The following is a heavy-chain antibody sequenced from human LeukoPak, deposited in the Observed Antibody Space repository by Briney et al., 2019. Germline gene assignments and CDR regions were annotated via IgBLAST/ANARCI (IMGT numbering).Heavy chain of an antibody. J-gene: IGHJ4*02. CDR1: GFTFDDYA. Sequence: GGSLRLSCAASGFTFDDYAMHWVRHAPGKGLEWVSGISWNSGSIGYADSVKGRFTISRDNAKNSLYLQMNSLRAEDMALYYCAKAAYCSSTSCYFDYWGQGTLVTVSS. D-gene: IGHD2-2*01. CDR2: ISWNSGSI. V-gene: IGHV3-9*03. CDR3: AKAAYCSSTSCYFDY.